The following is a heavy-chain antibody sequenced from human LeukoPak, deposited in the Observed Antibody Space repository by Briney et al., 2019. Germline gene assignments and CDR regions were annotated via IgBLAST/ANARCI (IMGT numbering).Heavy chain of an antibody. CDR2: IYYSGST. V-gene: IGHV4-39*02. Sequence: SETLSLTCTVSGGSISSSSYYWGWIRQPPGKGLEWIGSIYYSGSTYYNPSLKSRVTISVDTSKNQFSLKLSSVTAADTAVYYCARDCIGCHGFDYWGQGTLVTVSS. J-gene: IGHJ4*02. D-gene: IGHD2-15*01. CDR3: ARDCIGCHGFDY. CDR1: GGSISSSSYY.